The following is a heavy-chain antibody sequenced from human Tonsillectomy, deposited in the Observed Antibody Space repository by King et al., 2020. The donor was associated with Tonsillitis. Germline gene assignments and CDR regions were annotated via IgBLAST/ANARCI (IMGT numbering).Heavy chain of an antibody. V-gene: IGHV3-48*01. Sequence: VQLVESGGGLVQPGGSLRLSCAASGFTFSSYNMNWVRQAPGKGLEWVSYISSSSSTIYYAESVKGRFTMSRDNAKNSLYLQMNSLRAEDTAVYYCARDLFAIFGVVFPYDNWGQGTLVTVSS. CDR2: ISSSSSTI. J-gene: IGHJ4*02. CDR1: GFTFSSYN. D-gene: IGHD3-3*01. CDR3: ARDLFAIFGVVFPYDN.